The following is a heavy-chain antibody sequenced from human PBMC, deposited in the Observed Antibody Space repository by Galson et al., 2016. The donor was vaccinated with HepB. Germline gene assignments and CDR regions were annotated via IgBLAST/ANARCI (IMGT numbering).Heavy chain of an antibody. J-gene: IGHJ4*02. D-gene: IGHD5-18*01. Sequence: TLSLTCTVSGGSVSRGSYYWTWIRQPPGKGLEWIGYNYNSETTYYNPSLKSRVTIAVDTSKNQCSLRLRSVTAADTAVYYCARDRYAMAGGYYFDYWGQGTLVAVSS. CDR1: GGSVSRGSYY. V-gene: IGHV4-61*01. CDR3: ARDRYAMAGGYYFDY. CDR2: NYNSETT.